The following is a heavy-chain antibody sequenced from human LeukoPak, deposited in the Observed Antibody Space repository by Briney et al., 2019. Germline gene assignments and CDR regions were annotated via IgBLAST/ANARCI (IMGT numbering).Heavy chain of an antibody. V-gene: IGHV3-33*01. CDR1: GFTFSRYG. D-gene: IGHD3-22*01. J-gene: IGHJ3*02. Sequence: GGSLRLSCAASGFTFSRYGMHWVRQAPGKGLEWVAVIWYDGSRKYFAESVKGRFTISRDNSKNTLYLQMNSLRAEDTAVYYCASTLSEVEDSSGYDAFDIRGQGTMVTVSS. CDR3: ASTLSEVEDSSGYDAFDI. CDR2: IWYDGSRK.